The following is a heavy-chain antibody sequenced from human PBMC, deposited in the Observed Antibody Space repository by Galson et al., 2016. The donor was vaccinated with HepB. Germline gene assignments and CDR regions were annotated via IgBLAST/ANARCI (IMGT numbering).Heavy chain of an antibody. V-gene: IGHV3-33*01. J-gene: IGHJ4*02. CDR1: GFTFSRHG. CDR3: ARLTSDSRIGGYFDY. CDR2: IWFDGSNQ. D-gene: IGHD4-11*01. Sequence: SLRLSCAASGFTFSRHGMHWVRQAPGKGLEWVALIWFDGSNQYYTDSVKGRLTISRDNSKNTPNLQMDSLRVEDTAVYYCARLTSDSRIGGYFDYWGQGALVTVSS.